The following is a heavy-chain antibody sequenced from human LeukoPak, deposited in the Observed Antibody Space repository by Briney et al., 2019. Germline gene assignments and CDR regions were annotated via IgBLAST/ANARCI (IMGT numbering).Heavy chain of an antibody. D-gene: IGHD2-15*01. CDR2: INHSGST. CDR3: ARGRGYCSGGSCYRARFPFDY. CDR1: GGSFSGYY. J-gene: IGHJ4*02. Sequence: SETLSLTCAVYGGSFSGYYWSWIRQPPGKGLEWIGEINHSGSTNYNPSLKSRVTISVDTSKNQFFLKLSSVTAADTAVYYCARGRGYCSGGSCYRARFPFDYWGQGTLVTVSS. V-gene: IGHV4-34*01.